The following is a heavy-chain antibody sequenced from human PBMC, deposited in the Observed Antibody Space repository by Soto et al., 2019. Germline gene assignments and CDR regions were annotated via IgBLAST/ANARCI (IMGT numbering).Heavy chain of an antibody. CDR3: ARDWSKFSYNYPYYYAMDS. D-gene: IGHD5-18*01. V-gene: IGHV3-53*01. Sequence: GGSLRLSCTVSGFSVTNSYINWVRKAPGKVLEWVSILYSSGTTYYADSVRGRFTVSRDVSKDTLFLHMNSLRADDTAVYYCARDWSKFSYNYPYYYAMDSWVEGTTVIVSS. CDR1: GFSVTNSY. J-gene: IGHJ6*04. CDR2: LYSSGTT.